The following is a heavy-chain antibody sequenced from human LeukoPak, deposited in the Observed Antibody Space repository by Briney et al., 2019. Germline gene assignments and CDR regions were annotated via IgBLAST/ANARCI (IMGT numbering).Heavy chain of an antibody. CDR3: ARGGPPFGGWTPSFYWYDP. J-gene: IGHJ5*02. CDR1: GGSFSGYY. Sequence: SETLSLTCAVYGGSFSGYYWSWISEPPGKGLEWGGEINHSGSTNYTPTLQGRVTISVDTSKDTSSLKLSSVTAADTAVYYCARGGPPFGGWTPSFYWYDPGGEGPLVTVSS. D-gene: IGHD6-19*01. CDR2: INHSGST. V-gene: IGHV4-34*01.